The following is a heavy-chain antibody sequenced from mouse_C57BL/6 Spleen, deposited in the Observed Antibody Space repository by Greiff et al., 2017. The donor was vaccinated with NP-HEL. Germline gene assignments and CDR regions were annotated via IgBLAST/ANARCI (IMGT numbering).Heavy chain of an antibody. CDR1: GYTFTDYY. D-gene: IGHD2-10*02. J-gene: IGHJ4*01. V-gene: IGHV1-76*01. CDR3: ARSASYDYYAMDY. Sequence: QVQLQQSGAELVRPGASVKLSCKASGYTFTDYYINWVKQRPGQGLEWIARIYPGSGNTYYNEKFKGKATLTAEKSSSTAYMQLSSLTSEDSAVYFCARSASYDYYAMDYWGQGTSVTVSS. CDR2: IYPGSGNT.